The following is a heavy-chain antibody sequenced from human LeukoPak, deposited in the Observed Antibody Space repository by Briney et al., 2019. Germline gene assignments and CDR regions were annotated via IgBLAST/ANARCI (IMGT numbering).Heavy chain of an antibody. CDR2: IYYRGTT. CDR1: GGSIGTYY. D-gene: IGHD1-26*01. CDR3: ARGKWASPHYYYGMDV. J-gene: IGHJ6*02. Sequence: SETLSLTCTVSGGSIGTYYWSWIRQPPGKGLEWIGYIYYRGTTNYNPSLMSRVTISVDTSKNQFSLKVRSVTAADTAVYYCARGKWASPHYYYGMDVWGQGTTVTVPS. V-gene: IGHV4-59*01.